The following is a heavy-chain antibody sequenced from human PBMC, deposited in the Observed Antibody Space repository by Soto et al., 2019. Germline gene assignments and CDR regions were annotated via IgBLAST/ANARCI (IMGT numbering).Heavy chain of an antibody. CDR1: GFSLSTRDVG. D-gene: IGHD6-19*01. Sequence: QITLKESGPTPVKPTQTLTLTCTSSGFSLSTRDVGVGWIRQPPGKALEWLALLYWDDDNRYSPSLRRRLTLTKDTSKNQVVLTMTNMDPVDTATYYCAHGSGWLFDYWGPGTLVTVSS. J-gene: IGHJ4*02. CDR3: AHGSGWLFDY. CDR2: LYWDDDN. V-gene: IGHV2-5*02.